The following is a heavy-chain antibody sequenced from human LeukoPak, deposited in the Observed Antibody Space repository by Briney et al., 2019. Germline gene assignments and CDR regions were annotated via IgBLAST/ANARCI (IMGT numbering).Heavy chain of an antibody. CDR3: ARDDYGETPPDY. V-gene: IGHV1-18*01. Sequence: GASVKVSCKASGYTFTSYGISWVRQAPGQGLEWMGWISAYNGNTNYAQKLQGRVTMTTDTSTSTAHMELRSLRSDDTAVYYCARDDYGETPPDYWGQGTLVTVSS. J-gene: IGHJ4*02. CDR1: GYTFTSYG. D-gene: IGHD4-17*01. CDR2: ISAYNGNT.